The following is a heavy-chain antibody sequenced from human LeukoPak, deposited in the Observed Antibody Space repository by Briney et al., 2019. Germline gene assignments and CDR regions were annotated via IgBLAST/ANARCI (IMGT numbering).Heavy chain of an antibody. CDR3: ARLRFDSSSWYEYYYYYYMDV. CDR2: IYYSGST. CDR1: GYSISSGYY. V-gene: IGHV4-38-2*02. Sequence: SETLSLTCTVSGYSISSGYYWGWIRQPPGKGLEWIGSIYYSGSTYYNPSLKSRVTISVDTSKNQFSLKLSSVTAADTAVYYCARLRFDSSSWYEYYYYYYMDVWGKGATVTVSS. D-gene: IGHD6-13*01. J-gene: IGHJ6*03.